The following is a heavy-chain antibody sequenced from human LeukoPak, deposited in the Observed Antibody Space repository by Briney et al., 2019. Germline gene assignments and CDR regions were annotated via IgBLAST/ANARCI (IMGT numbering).Heavy chain of an antibody. CDR3: ARDPEYSSSSVDY. D-gene: IGHD6-6*01. CDR2: IWYDGSNK. Sequence: GGSLRLSCAASGFTFNNYGMHWVRQAPGKGLDWVALIWYDGSNKYYADSVKGRFTISRDNSKNTLYLQMNSLSAEDSAVYYCARDPEYSSSSVDYWGQGTLVTVSS. V-gene: IGHV3-33*01. CDR1: GFTFNNYG. J-gene: IGHJ4*02.